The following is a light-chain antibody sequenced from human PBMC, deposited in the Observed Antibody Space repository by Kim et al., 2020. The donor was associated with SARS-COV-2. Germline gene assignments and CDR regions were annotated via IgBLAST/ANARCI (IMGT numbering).Light chain of an antibody. J-gene: IGLJ2*01. Sequence: QSVLTQPPSVSGTPGQTVIISCSGSSSNIGSNPVNWYQQLPGTAPKLLIYATNERPSAVPDRFSGSKSGTSASLAISGLQSEDEADYYCTAWGGSLSGRVFGGGTQLTVL. V-gene: IGLV1-44*01. CDR1: SSNIGSNP. CDR2: ATN. CDR3: TAWGGSLSGRV.